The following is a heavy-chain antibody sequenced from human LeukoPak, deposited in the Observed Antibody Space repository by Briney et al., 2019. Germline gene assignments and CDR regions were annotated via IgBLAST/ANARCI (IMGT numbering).Heavy chain of an antibody. CDR3: ARGYRGYCSSPSCPPTLSNWFDP. CDR1: GYTFTSYG. CDR2: ISAYNGNT. J-gene: IGHJ5*02. V-gene: IGHV1-18*01. Sequence: ASVKVSCKASGYTFTSYGISWVRQAPGQGLEWMGWISAYNGNTNYAQKLQGRVTMTTDTSTSTAYMELRSLRSDDTAVYYCARGYRGYCSSPSCPPTLSNWFDPWGQGTLVTVSS. D-gene: IGHD2-2*01.